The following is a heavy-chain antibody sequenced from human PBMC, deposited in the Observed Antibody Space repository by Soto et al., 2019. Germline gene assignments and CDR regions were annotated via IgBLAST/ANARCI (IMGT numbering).Heavy chain of an antibody. CDR1: GFTLGTYG. CDR3: AKDFFDYSGYYPSLDALDL. CDR2: ISNDGGDK. D-gene: IGHD3-22*01. J-gene: IGHJ3*01. Sequence: QVQLAESGGGVVQPGRSLTISCAASGFTLGTYGMHWVRQAPGKGLEWVAVISNDGGDKYYSDSVMGRFTISRDNSKNTLYLQMNSLRADDTAVCYCAKDFFDYSGYYPSLDALDLWGQGTVVTVSS. V-gene: IGHV3-30*18.